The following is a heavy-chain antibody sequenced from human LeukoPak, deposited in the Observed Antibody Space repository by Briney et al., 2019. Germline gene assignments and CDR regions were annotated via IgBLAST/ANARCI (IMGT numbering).Heavy chain of an antibody. V-gene: IGHV4-34*01. D-gene: IGHD3-10*01. CDR3: ARGGVIFDY. CDR2: INHSGNT. J-gene: IGHJ4*02. Sequence: SETLSLTCAVYGGSFSGYYWSWIRQPPGKGLEWIGEINHSGNTNYNPSLKSRVTISVDASKNQFSLKLSSVTAADTAVYYCARGGVIFDYWGQGTLVTVSS. CDR1: GGSFSGYY.